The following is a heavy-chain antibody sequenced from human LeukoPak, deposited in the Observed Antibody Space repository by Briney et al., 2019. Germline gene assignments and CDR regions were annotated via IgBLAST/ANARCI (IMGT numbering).Heavy chain of an antibody. Sequence: SETLSLTCTVSAGSISSYYWSWIRQPPGKGLEWIGYIYYSGSTNYNPSLKSRVTISVDTSKNQFSLKLSSVTAADTAVYYCARIPYSSGWYGAGGVHYYFDYWGQGTLVTVSS. J-gene: IGHJ4*02. D-gene: IGHD6-19*01. CDR1: AGSISSYY. CDR3: ARIPYSSGWYGAGGVHYYFDY. CDR2: IYYSGST. V-gene: IGHV4-59*01.